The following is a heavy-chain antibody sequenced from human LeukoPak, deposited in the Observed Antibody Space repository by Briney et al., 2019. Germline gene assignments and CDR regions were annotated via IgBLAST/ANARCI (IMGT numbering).Heavy chain of an antibody. D-gene: IGHD2-8*01. Sequence: PGESLKISCKGSGYSFTNNWIGWVRQMPGKGLEWMGIISPGNSDTRYSPSFQGQVTISVDTSISTAYLQWSSLKASDTAMYYCATGGQYSSNFDYWGQGTLVTVSS. V-gene: IGHV5-51*01. J-gene: IGHJ4*02. CDR3: ATGGQYSSNFDY. CDR2: ISPGNSDT. CDR1: GYSFTNNW.